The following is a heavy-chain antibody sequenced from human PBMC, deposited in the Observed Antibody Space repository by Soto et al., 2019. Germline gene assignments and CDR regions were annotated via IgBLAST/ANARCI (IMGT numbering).Heavy chain of an antibody. CDR3: ARLGIAAAGTAGSYYYMDV. Sequence: SETLSVTCAVASGSISSSNWWSWVRQPPGKGLEWIGEIYHSGSTNYNPSLKSRVTISVDKSKNQFSLKLSSVTAADTAVYYCARLGIAAAGTAGSYYYMDVWGKGTTVTVSS. CDR2: IYHSGST. D-gene: IGHD6-13*01. V-gene: IGHV4-4*02. J-gene: IGHJ6*03. CDR1: SGSISSSNW.